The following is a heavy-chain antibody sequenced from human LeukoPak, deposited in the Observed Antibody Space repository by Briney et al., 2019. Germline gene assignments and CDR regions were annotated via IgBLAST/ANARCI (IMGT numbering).Heavy chain of an antibody. Sequence: SETLSLTCTVSGGSISSYYWSWIRQPPGKGLEWIGYIYYSGSTNYNPSLKSRVTISVDTSKNQFSLKLSSVTAADTAVYYCASLTVILNYWGQGTLVTVSS. CDR1: GGSISSYY. V-gene: IGHV4-59*01. CDR2: IYYSGST. J-gene: IGHJ4*02. D-gene: IGHD4-11*01. CDR3: ASLTVILNY.